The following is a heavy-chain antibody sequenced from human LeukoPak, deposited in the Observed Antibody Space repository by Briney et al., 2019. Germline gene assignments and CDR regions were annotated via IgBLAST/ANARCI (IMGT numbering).Heavy chain of an antibody. Sequence: SSQTLSLTCTVSGGSISSGGYYWSWIRQPPGKGLEWIGYIYHSGSTYYNPSLKSRVTKSVDRSKNQFSLKLSSVTAADTAVYYCASWLNSDSTPAAPWFDYWGQGTLVTVSS. D-gene: IGHD2-2*01. V-gene: IGHV4-30-2*01. CDR1: GGSISSGGYY. CDR2: IYHSGST. CDR3: ASWLNSDSTPAAPWFDY. J-gene: IGHJ4*02.